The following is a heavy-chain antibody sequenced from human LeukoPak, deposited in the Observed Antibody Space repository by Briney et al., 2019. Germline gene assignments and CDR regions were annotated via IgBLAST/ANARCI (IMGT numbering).Heavy chain of an antibody. J-gene: IGHJ4*02. D-gene: IGHD6-13*01. CDR1: GVSLSNHY. CDR2: IYDSETT. Sequence: SETLSLTCTVSGVSLSNHYWSWIRQPPGKGLEWIGYIYDSETTSYNPSLKSRVTMSVDSSKNQFSLSLSSVTAADTALYYCASRPGGSTWYGVFDFWSRGTLVTVSS. V-gene: IGHV4-59*11. CDR3: ASRPGGSTWYGVFDF.